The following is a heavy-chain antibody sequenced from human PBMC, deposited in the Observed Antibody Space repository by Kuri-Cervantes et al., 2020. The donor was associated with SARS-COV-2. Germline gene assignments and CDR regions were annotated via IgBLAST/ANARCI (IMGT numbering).Heavy chain of an antibody. V-gene: IGHV3-48*02. CDR1: GFTFSSYR. CDR3: ARAISSWFDY. J-gene: IGHJ4*02. Sequence: GESLRLSCAASGFTFSSYRMNWVRQAPGKGLEWVSYISSSSSTIYYADSVKGRFTISRDNAKNSLYLQMNRLRDEDTAVYYCARAISSWFDYWGQGTLVTVSS. CDR2: ISSSSSTI. D-gene: IGHD6-13*01.